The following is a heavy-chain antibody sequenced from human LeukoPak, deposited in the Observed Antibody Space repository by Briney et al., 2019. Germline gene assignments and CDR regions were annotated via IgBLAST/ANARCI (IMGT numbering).Heavy chain of an antibody. CDR1: GFTFSDSA. J-gene: IGHJ4*02. CDR2: ISASGGIS. CDR3: ARDIELSC. D-gene: IGHD1-26*01. Sequence: PGGSLRLSCEASGFTFSDSAMSWVRQASGRGLEWVSLISASGGISYYADSVKGRFTVSRDSSKNTLHLQMNSLRAEDTAVYYCARDIELSCWGQGTLVTVSS. V-gene: IGHV3-23*01.